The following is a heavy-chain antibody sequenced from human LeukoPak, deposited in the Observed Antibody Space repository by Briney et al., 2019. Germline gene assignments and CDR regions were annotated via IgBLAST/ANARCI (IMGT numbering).Heavy chain of an antibody. V-gene: IGHV4-30-4*08. D-gene: IGHD2-2*02. Sequence: SQTLSLTCTVSGGSISSGDYYWSWIRQPPGKGLEWIGYIYYSGSTYYNPSLKSRVTISVDTSKNQFFLKLSSVTAADTAVYYCARVSLDCSSTSCYTLFDYWGQGTLVTVSS. CDR1: GGSISSGDYY. CDR2: IYYSGST. CDR3: ARVSLDCSSTSCYTLFDY. J-gene: IGHJ4*02.